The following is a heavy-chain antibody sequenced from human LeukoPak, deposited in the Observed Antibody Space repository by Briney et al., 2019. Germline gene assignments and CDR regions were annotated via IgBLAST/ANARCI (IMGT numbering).Heavy chain of an antibody. V-gene: IGHV4-34*01. D-gene: IGHD4-17*01. CDR2: INHSGST. Sequence: SETLSLTCTVSGGSISGYYWSWIRQPPGKGLEWIGEINHSGSTNYNPSLKSRVTISVDTSKNQFSLKLSSVTAADTAVYYCARGGVYGDYRIDYWGQGTLVTVSS. CDR1: GGSISGYY. J-gene: IGHJ4*02. CDR3: ARGGVYGDYRIDY.